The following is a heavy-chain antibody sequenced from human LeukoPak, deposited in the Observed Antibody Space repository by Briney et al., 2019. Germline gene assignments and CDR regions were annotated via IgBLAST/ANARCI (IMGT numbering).Heavy chain of an antibody. D-gene: IGHD3-9*01. Sequence: ASVKVSCKASGYTFTNYDINWVRQATGQGLEWMGWMNPKSGNTGYAQKFRDRVTMTRDTSTSTVYMELSSLRSEDTAVYYCARGIEYYDILTGYEPPDYWGQGTLVTVSS. CDR2: MNPKSGNT. J-gene: IGHJ4*02. CDR1: GYTFTNYD. CDR3: ARGIEYYDILTGYEPPDY. V-gene: IGHV1-8*02.